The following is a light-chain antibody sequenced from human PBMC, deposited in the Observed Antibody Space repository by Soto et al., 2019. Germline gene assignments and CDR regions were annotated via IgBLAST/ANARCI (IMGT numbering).Light chain of an antibody. CDR3: QQLRSYPST. Sequence: IQVTQSPSSLSASVGDRVTITCRASQDISSYLAWYQQKPGKAPTLLIYAASTVQSGVPSRFSGSGFGTDFTLTISSLQAEDFASYYCQQLRSYPSTFGGGTKVEIK. CDR2: AAS. CDR1: QDISSY. J-gene: IGKJ4*01. V-gene: IGKV1-9*01.